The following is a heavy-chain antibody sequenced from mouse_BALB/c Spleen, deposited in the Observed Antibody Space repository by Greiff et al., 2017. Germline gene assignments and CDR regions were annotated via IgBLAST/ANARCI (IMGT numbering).Heavy chain of an antibody. CDR3: QLTGTFDY. CDR2: IYPGGGYT. CDR1: GYTFTNYW. J-gene: IGHJ2*01. D-gene: IGHD4-1*01. V-gene: IGHV1-63*02. Sequence: VQLQESGAELVRPGTSVKISCKASGYTFTNYWLGWVKQRPGHGLEWIGDIYPGGGYTNYNEKFKGKATLTADTSSSTAYMQLSSLTSEDSAVYFCQLTGTFDYWGQGTTLTVSS.